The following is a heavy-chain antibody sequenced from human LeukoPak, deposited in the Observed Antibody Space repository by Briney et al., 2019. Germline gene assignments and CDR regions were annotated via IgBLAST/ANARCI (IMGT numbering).Heavy chain of an antibody. CDR3: ARVLDYGSGSTWSY. Sequence: GGSLRLSCAASGFTFSSYWMHWVRQAPGKGLEWVANIKQAGSENSYVDSVKGRFTISRDNAKNSLYLQMNSLRAEDTAVYYCARVLDYGSGSTWSYWGQGTLVAVSS. J-gene: IGHJ4*02. D-gene: IGHD3-10*01. CDR1: GFTFSSYW. CDR2: IKQAGSEN. V-gene: IGHV3-7*01.